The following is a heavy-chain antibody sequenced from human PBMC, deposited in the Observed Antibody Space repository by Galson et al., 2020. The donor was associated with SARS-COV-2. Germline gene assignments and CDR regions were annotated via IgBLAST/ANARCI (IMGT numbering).Heavy chain of an antibody. Sequence: ASVKVSCKVSGYTLTELSMHWVRQAPGKGLEWMGGFDPEDGETIYAQKFQGRVTMTEDTSTDTAYMELSSLRSEDTAVYYCATSSPHCSSTSCDTNWFDPWGQGTLVTVSS. V-gene: IGHV1-24*01. J-gene: IGHJ5*02. D-gene: IGHD2-2*02. CDR3: ATSSPHCSSTSCDTNWFDP. CDR1: GYTLTELS. CDR2: FDPEDGET.